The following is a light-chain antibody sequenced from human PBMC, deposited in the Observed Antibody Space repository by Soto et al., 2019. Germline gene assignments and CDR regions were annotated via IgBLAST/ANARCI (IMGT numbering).Light chain of an antibody. V-gene: IGKV3-20*01. J-gene: IGKJ1*01. CDR1: QSVDSSF. CDR2: GAS. CDR3: QQYVSSVT. Sequence: EIVLTQSPGSLSLSPGERATLSCRASQSVDSSFFAWYQQKPGQAPRLLIYGASNRATGIPDRFSGSGSGTDFTLTIIRLEPEDFAVYYCQQYVSSVTSGQGTKVEIK.